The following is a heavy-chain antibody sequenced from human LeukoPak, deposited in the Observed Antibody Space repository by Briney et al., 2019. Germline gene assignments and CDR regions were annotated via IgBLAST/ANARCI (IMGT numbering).Heavy chain of an antibody. D-gene: IGHD3-16*01. J-gene: IGHJ4*02. CDR1: GFTFSSYG. Sequence: PGRSLRLSCAASGFTFSSYGMHWVRQAPGKGLEWVAVISYDGSNKYYADSVKGRFTISRDNSKNTLYLQMNSLRAEDTAVYYCAKGSLEYYDYVWGSYAGFDYWGQGTLVTVSS. CDR2: ISYDGSNK. CDR3: AKGSLEYYDYVWGSYAGFDY. V-gene: IGHV3-30*18.